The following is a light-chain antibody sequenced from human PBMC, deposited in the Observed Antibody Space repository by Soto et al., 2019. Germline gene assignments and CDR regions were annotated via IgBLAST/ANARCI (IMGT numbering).Light chain of an antibody. CDR2: DAS. J-gene: IGKJ2*01. CDR3: QQYDNLPS. V-gene: IGKV1-33*01. Sequence: DIQMTQSPSSLSASVGDRVTITCQASQDISNYLNWYQQKPGKAPKLLIYDASNLETGVPSRFSRSGSGQDFTFTISSLQPEDIATYYCQQYDNLPSFGQGTKLEIK. CDR1: QDISNY.